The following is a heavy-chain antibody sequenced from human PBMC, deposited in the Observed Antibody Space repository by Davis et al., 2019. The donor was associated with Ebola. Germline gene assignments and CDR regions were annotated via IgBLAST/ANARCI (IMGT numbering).Heavy chain of an antibody. Sequence: GESLKISCAASGFTVSSNYMSWVRQAPGKGLEWVSRISGSGGDPHYADSVKGRFTISRDNSKNTLYLQMNNLRAEDTAVYYCVRLVGPNWGQGTLVAVSS. D-gene: IGHD3-22*01. CDR1: GFTVSSNY. V-gene: IGHV3-23*01. CDR2: ISGSGGDP. J-gene: IGHJ4*02. CDR3: VRLVGPN.